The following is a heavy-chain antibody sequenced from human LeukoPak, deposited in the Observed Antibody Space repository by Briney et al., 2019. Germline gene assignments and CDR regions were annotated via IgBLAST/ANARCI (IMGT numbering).Heavy chain of an antibody. CDR3: AKDSGGGSYYFDY. CDR1: GFTFSNYA. V-gene: IGHV3-23*01. J-gene: IGHJ4*02. D-gene: IGHD1-26*01. CDR2: ISTSGGIT. Sequence: GGSLRLSCAASGFTFSNYAMTWVRQAPGKGLEWVSAISTSGGITYYADSVKGRFTISRDNPKNTLYLQMNSLRAEDTAVYYCAKDSGGGSYYFDYWGQGTLVTVSS.